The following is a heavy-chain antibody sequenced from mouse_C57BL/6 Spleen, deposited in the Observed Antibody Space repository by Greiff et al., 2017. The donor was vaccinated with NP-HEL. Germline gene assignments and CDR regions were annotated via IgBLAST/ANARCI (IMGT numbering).Heavy chain of an antibody. V-gene: IGHV3-6*01. J-gene: IGHJ3*01. CDR1: GYSITSGYY. CDR3: ARDSNYVGFAY. D-gene: IGHD2-5*01. CDR2: ISYDGSN. Sequence: DVQLQESGPGLVKPSQSLSLTCSVPGYSITSGYYWNWIRQFPGNKLEWMGYISYDGSNNYNPSLKNRISITRDTSKNQFFLKLNSVTTEDTATYYCARDSNYVGFAYWGQGTLVTVSA.